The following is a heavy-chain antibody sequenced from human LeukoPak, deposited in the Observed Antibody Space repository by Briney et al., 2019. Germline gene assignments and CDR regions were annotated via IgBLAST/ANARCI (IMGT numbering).Heavy chain of an antibody. CDR2: INHSGST. V-gene: IGHV4-34*01. D-gene: IGHD3-10*01. Sequence: SETLSLTCAVYGGSFSGYYRSWIRQPPGKGLEWIGEINHSGSTNYNPSLKSRVTISVDTSKNQFSLKLSSVTAADTAVYYCARGWSGELFDYWGQGTLVTVSS. J-gene: IGHJ4*02. CDR3: ARGWSGELFDY. CDR1: GGSFSGYY.